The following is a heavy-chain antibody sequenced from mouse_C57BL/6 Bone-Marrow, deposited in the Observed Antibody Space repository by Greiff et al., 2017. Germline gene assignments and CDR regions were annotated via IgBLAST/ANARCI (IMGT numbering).Heavy chain of an antibody. CDR1: GFTFSSYA. CDR3: ERGENRGKGAWFDY. J-gene: IGHJ3*01. Sequence: EVMLVESGGGLVKPGGSLKLSCAASGFTFSSYAMSWVRQTPEKRLEWVATISDGGSYTYYPDNVKGRFTISRDNAENNLCLQMSHLQSEETAMYYCERGENRGKGAWFDYWGQGTLVTVSA. V-gene: IGHV5-4*03. CDR2: ISDGGSYT. D-gene: IGHD2-1*01.